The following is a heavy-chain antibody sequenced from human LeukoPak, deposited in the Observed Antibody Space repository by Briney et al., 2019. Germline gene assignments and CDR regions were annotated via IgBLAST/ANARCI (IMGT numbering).Heavy chain of an antibody. CDR2: ISGSGGST. CDR1: GFTFSTYA. Sequence: GGSLRLSCAASGFTFSTYAMSWVRQAPGKGLEGVSVISGSGGSTYYADSVKGRFTISRVNSQNTLYLQMNSLRTEDTAVYYCARSCGADCYSGDFDYWGQGTLATVSS. V-gene: IGHV3-23*01. CDR3: ARSCGADCYSGDFDY. D-gene: IGHD2-21*02. J-gene: IGHJ4*02.